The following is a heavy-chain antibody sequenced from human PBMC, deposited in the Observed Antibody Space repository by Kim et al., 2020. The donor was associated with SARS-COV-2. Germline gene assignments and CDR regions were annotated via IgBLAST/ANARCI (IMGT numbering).Heavy chain of an antibody. V-gene: IGHV3-30*02. Sequence: YADSVKGRFTISRDNSTNTLYLQMNSLRAEDTALYYCAKWGYCSSTSCADWGQGTLVTVSS. CDR3: AKWGYCSSTSCAD. J-gene: IGHJ4*02. D-gene: IGHD2-2*01.